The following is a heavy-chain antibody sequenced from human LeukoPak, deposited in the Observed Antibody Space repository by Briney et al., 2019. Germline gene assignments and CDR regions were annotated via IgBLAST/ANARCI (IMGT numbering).Heavy chain of an antibody. CDR3: ARPLESYYYMDV. CDR2: IYYSGST. V-gene: IGHV4-39*01. Sequence: PSETLSLTCTVSGGSISSSSYYWAWIRQPPGKGLEWIGSIYYSGSTYYNPSLKSRVTISVDTSKNQFSLKLSSVTAADTAVYYCARPLESYYYMDVWGKGTTVTVSS. J-gene: IGHJ6*03. CDR1: GGSISSSSYY.